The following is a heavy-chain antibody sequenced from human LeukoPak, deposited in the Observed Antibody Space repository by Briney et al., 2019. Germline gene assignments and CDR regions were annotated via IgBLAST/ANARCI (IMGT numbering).Heavy chain of an antibody. Sequence: GGSLRLSCAASGFTVSSNYMSWVRQAPGKGLEWVSVIYNAGDRYYADSVKGRFTISRDSSRNTLYLQVNSLRAEDTAVYYCVTRSGSYYYWGQGILVTVSS. CDR3: VTRSGSYYY. CDR1: GFTVSSNY. CDR2: IYNAGDR. V-gene: IGHV3-53*01. J-gene: IGHJ4*02. D-gene: IGHD1-26*01.